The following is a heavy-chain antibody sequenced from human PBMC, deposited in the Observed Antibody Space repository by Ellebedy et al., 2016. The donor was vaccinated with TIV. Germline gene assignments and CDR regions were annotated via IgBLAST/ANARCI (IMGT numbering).Heavy chain of an antibody. J-gene: IGHJ6*02. V-gene: IGHV1-46*01. CDR3: ARSYYDILTGYYRYYYYGMDV. D-gene: IGHD3-9*01. CDR1: GYTFTSYY. Sequence: ASVKVSXKASGYTFTSYYMHWVRQAPGQGLEWMGIINPSGGSTSYAQKFQGRVTMTRDTSTSTVYMELSSLRSEDTAVYYCARSYYDILTGYYRYYYYGMDVWGQGTTVTVSS. CDR2: INPSGGST.